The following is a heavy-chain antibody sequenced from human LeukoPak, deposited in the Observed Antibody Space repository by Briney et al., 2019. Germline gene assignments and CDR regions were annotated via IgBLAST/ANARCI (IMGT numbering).Heavy chain of an antibody. V-gene: IGHV1-2*02. Sequence: ASVKVSCKASGYTFTGCYMHWVRQAPGQGLEWMGWINPNSGGTNYAQKFQGRVTMTRDTSISTAYMELSRLRSDDTAVYYCARGGPRPVLQLPPGKTHFDYWGQGTLVTVSS. CDR1: GYTFTGCY. D-gene: IGHD2-2*01. CDR3: ARGGPRPVLQLPPGKTHFDY. CDR2: INPNSGGT. J-gene: IGHJ4*02.